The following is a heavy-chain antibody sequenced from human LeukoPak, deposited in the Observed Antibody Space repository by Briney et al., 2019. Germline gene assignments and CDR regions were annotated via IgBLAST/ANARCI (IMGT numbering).Heavy chain of an antibody. V-gene: IGHV3-7*01. CDR1: AFTFSSSW. CDR3: ARDAGYNRFDY. CDR2: IKEDGSEK. J-gene: IGHJ4*02. Sequence: GESLRLSCAATAFTFSSSWMAWVRQAPGKGLELVANIKEDGSEKNYVDSVKGRFTISRDNAKNSLYLQMNSLTAEDTAVYYCARDAGYNRFDYWGQGTLVTVSS. D-gene: IGHD5-24*01.